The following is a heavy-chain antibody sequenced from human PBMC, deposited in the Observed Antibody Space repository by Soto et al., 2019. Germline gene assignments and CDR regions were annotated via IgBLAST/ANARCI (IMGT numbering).Heavy chain of an antibody. CDR2: IWYDGSNK. CDR1: GFTFSSYG. D-gene: IGHD6-19*01. CDR3: ARGTVAGSDS. J-gene: IGHJ4*02. V-gene: IGHV3-33*01. Sequence: QVQLVESGGVVVQPGRSLRLSCAASGFTFSSYGMHWVRQAPGKGLEWVAVIWYDGSNKYYADSVKGRFTISRENSKSTLYPQMNSLGAQDTAVYYCARGTVAGSDSWGQGTLVTVSS.